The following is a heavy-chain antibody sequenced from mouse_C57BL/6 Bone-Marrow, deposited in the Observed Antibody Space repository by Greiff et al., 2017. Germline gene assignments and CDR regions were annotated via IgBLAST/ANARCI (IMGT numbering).Heavy chain of an antibody. CDR2: IDPSDSDT. Sequence: QVQLQQPGAELVRPGSSVKLSCKASGYTFTSYWMHWVKQRPIQGLEWIGNIDPSDSDTHYNQKFKDKATLTVDKSSSTAYMQLSSLTAEDSAVYDCARNWYFDVWGTGTTVTVSS. CDR1: GYTFTSYW. J-gene: IGHJ1*03. CDR3: ARNWYFDV. V-gene: IGHV1-52*01.